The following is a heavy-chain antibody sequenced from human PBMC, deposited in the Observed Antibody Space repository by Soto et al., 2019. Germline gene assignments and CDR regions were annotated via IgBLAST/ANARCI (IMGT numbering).Heavy chain of an antibody. CDR3: ARALGYSGYAGMDV. J-gene: IGHJ6*02. Sequence: GASVKVSCKASGYTFTIYGVNWVRQAPGRGLEWMGWISPDNGNTNYAQKLQGRVTMTTDTSTSTAYMELRSLRSDDTAVYDCARALGYSGYAGMDVWGQGTTVTVSS. D-gene: IGHD5-12*01. CDR1: GYTFTIYG. V-gene: IGHV1-18*01. CDR2: ISPDNGNT.